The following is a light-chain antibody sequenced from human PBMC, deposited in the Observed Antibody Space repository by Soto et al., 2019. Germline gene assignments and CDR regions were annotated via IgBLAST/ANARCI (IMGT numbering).Light chain of an antibody. CDR2: DAS. J-gene: IGKJ1*01. CDR1: QSVGTY. V-gene: IGKV3-11*01. CDR3: QQRSNWSWT. Sequence: EIVVTQSQGTLSLSPGATATLSCGASQSVGTYLDWYQQKPGQAPRLLIYDASNRATGIAPRFRGSGSGTDFTLTISSVEPGDFAVYICQQRSNWSWTFGQGTKVDIK.